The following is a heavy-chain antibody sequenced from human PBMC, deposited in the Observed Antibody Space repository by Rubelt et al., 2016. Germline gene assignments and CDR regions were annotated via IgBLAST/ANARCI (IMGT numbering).Heavy chain of an antibody. V-gene: IGHV3-74*01. D-gene: IGHD3-22*01. CDR3: ARNYDSSGYYLYYFDY. Sequence: SYADSVKGRFTISRDNAKNTLYLQMNSLRAEDTAVYYCARNYDSSGYYLYYFDYWGQGTLVTVSS. J-gene: IGHJ4*02.